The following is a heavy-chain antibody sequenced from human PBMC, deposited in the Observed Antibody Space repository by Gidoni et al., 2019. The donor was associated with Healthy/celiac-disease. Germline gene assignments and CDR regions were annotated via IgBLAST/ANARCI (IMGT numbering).Heavy chain of an antibody. Sequence: QVQLVQSGAEVKKPGSSVTVSCTASGGTFSSYTISWVRQAPGQGLEWMGRIIPILGIANYAQKFQGRVTITADKSTSTAYMELSSLRSEDTAVYYCARVGTYYYGSGTPGGMDVWGQGTTVTVSS. V-gene: IGHV1-69*02. J-gene: IGHJ6*02. CDR3: ARVGTYYYGSGTPGGMDV. CDR2: IIPILGIA. CDR1: GGTFSSYT. D-gene: IGHD3-10*01.